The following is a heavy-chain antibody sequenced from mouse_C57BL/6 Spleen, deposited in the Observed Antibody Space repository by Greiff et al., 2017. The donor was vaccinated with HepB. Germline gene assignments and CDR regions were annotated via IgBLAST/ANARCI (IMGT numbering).Heavy chain of an antibody. CDR1: GYTFTDYY. Sequence: EVQLQQSGPELVKPGASVKISCKASGYTFTDYYMNWVKQSHGKSLEWIGDINPNNGGTSYNQKFKGKATLTVDKSSSTAYMELRSLTSEDSAVYYCARNLDYFDYWGQGTTLTVSS. D-gene: IGHD2-10*02. V-gene: IGHV1-26*01. J-gene: IGHJ2*01. CDR3: ARNLDYFDY. CDR2: INPNNGGT.